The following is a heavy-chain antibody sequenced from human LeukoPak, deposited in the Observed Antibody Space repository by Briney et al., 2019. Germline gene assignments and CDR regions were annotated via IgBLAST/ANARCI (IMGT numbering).Heavy chain of an antibody. CDR3: ARVPHGETIFGVVLYWFDP. CDR2: IYHTGST. V-gene: IGHV4-38-2*02. Sequence: SETPSLTCTVSSYSISSGYYWGWIRQPPGKGLEWIGSIYHTGSTFYNPSLKSRVTISIDTSKNQFSLKLNSVTAADTAAYYCARVPHGETIFGVVLYWFDPWGQGTLVTVFS. J-gene: IGHJ5*02. CDR1: SYSISSGYY. D-gene: IGHD3-3*01.